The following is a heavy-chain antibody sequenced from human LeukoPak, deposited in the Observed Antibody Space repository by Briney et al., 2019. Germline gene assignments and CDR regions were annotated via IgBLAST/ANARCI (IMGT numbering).Heavy chain of an antibody. V-gene: IGHV4-34*01. J-gene: IGHJ6*02. CDR3: ARSVPYYYYYGMDV. Sequence: GSLRLSRTASTFSFGDYTMSWVRQPPGKGLEWIGEINHSGSTNYDPSLKSRVTISVDTSKNQFSLKLSSVTAADTAVYYCARSVPYYYYYGMDVWGQGTTVTVSS. CDR1: TFSFGDYT. CDR2: INHSGST.